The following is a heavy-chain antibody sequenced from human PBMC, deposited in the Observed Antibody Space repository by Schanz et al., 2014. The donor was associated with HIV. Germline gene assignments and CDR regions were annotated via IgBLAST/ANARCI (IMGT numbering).Heavy chain of an antibody. CDR1: GYTFTIYD. J-gene: IGHJ6*02. CDR3: ARGARYGMDV. CDR2: ISAYNGKT. V-gene: IGHV1-18*01. Sequence: QVQLVQSGAEVKKPGASVKVSCKASGYTFTIYDINWVRQATGQGLEWMGWISAYNGKTNYARKVQGRVTMTTDTSTTTAYMELRSLRSDDTAVYYCARGARYGMDVWGQGTTVSVSS.